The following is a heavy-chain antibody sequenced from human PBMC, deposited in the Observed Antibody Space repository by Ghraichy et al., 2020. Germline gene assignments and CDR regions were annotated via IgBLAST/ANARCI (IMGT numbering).Heavy chain of an antibody. V-gene: IGHV1-2*02. CDR2: INPNSGGT. J-gene: IGHJ6*02. Sequence: ASVKVSCKASGYTFTGYYMHWVRQAPGQGLEWMGWINPNSGGTNYAQKFQGRVTMTRDTSISTAYMELSRLRSDDTAVYYCARDLIESLPMIVVRDGMDVWGQGTTVTVSS. CDR3: ARDLIESLPMIVVRDGMDV. D-gene: IGHD3-22*01. CDR1: GYTFTGYY.